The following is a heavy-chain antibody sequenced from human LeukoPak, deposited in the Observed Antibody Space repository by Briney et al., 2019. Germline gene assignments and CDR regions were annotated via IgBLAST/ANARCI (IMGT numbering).Heavy chain of an antibody. CDR2: IHDRGSD. J-gene: IGHJ1*01. CDR1: GASITTPNLW. D-gene: IGHD2/OR15-2a*01. CDR3: ARYGLAEFLNAFQY. V-gene: IGHV4-61*01. Sequence: SETLPLTCSVSGASITTPNLWWTWIRQSPGRGLEWIGYIHDRGSDKYNPALESRATLSVDTSKNQFSLKLNSVTAADTAVYYCARYGLAEFLNAFQYWGKGILVSVSS.